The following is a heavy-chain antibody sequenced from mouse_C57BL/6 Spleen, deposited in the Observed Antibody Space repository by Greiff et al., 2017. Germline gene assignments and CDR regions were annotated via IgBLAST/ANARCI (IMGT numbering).Heavy chain of an antibody. CDR1: GYTFTSYW. CDR3: SRRRYDGYNDAMDY. CDR2: IDPSDSET. Sequence: QVQLKQPGAELVRPGSSVKLSCKASGYTFTSYWMYWVKQRPIQGLEWIGNIDPSDSETHYTQKFKDKATLTVDKSSSTAYMQISSLTSEDSAVYYCSRRRYDGYNDAMDYWGQGTSVTVSS. V-gene: IGHV1-52*01. D-gene: IGHD2-3*01. J-gene: IGHJ4*01.